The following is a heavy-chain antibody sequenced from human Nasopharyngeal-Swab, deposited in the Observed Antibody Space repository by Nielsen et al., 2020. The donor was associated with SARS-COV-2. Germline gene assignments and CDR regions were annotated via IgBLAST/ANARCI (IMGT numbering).Heavy chain of an antibody. CDR2: IYTSGST. D-gene: IGHD4/OR15-4a*01. J-gene: IGHJ5*02. V-gene: IGHV4-4*07. Sequence: SETLSFTCTVSGGSISSYYWSWIRQPAGKGLEWIGRIYTSGSTNYNPSLKSRVTISVDKSKNQFSLKLSSVTAADTAVYYCARDPGDYGPAEFDPWGQGTLVTVSS. CDR3: ARDPGDYGPAEFDP. CDR1: GGSISSYY.